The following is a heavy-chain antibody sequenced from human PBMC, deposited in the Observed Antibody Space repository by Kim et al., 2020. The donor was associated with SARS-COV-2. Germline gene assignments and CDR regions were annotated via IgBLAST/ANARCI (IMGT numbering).Heavy chain of an antibody. CDR2: ISYDGSNK. CDR1: GFTFSSYG. V-gene: IGHV3-30*18. CDR3: AKDSVAAAGNVLNY. J-gene: IGHJ4*02. D-gene: IGHD6-13*01. Sequence: GGSLRLSCAASGFTFSSYGMHWVRQAPGKGLEWVAVISYDGSNKYYADSVKARFTISRDNSKNTLYLQMNSLRAEDTAVYYCAKDSVAAAGNVLNYWGQGTLVTVSS.